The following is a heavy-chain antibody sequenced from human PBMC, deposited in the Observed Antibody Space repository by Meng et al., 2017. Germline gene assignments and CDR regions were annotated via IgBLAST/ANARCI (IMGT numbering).Heavy chain of an antibody. CDR1: GYTFTSYG. J-gene: IGHJ4*02. CDR2: ISAYNGNT. Sequence: VRVVQFGAAVKKPGDSVQVSFKASGYTFTSYGISWVRQAPGQGLEWMGWISAYNGNTTYAQKLQGRVTMTTDTSTSTAYMELRSLRSDDTAVYYCARGGIAVAIDYWGQGTLVTVSS. V-gene: IGHV1-18*01. CDR3: ARGGIAVAIDY. D-gene: IGHD6-19*01.